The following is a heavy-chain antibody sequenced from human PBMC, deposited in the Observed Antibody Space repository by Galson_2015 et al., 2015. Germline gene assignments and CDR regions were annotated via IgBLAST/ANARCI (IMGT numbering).Heavy chain of an antibody. D-gene: IGHD5-24*01. CDR1: GFIFSNYA. CDR2: IGGHGNDA. J-gene: IGHJ6*02. V-gene: IGHV3-64D*06. Sequence: SLRLSCAASGFIFSNYAMHWVRQAPGKGLEYVSTIGGHGNDAYYADSVKGRLSISKDNSKNTLYLQMSSLRVEDTAIYYCVRDNYGMDVWGQGTMVTVSS. CDR3: VRDNYGMDV.